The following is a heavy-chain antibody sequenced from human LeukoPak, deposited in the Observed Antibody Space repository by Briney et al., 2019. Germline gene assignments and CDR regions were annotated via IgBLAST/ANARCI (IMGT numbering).Heavy chain of an antibody. Sequence: SETLSLTCAVYGGSFSGYYWSWIRQPAGKGLEWIGRIYTSGSTNYNPSLKSRVTISLDTSKNQFSLKLSSVTAADTAVYYCARTQTPTLFDYWGQGTLVTVSS. J-gene: IGHJ4*02. V-gene: IGHV4-59*10. CDR1: GGSFSGYY. CDR3: ARTQTPTLFDY. CDR2: IYTSGST.